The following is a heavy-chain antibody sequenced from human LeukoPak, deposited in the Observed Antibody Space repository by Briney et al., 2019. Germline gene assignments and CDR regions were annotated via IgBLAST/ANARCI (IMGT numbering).Heavy chain of an antibody. Sequence: SVNVSCKASGGTFSSYAISWVRQAPGQGLEWMGGIIPIFGTANYAQKFQGRVTITADESTSTAYMELSSLRSEDTAVYYCASSPIRYYYDSSGYYFDYWGQGTLVTVSS. J-gene: IGHJ4*02. CDR1: GGTFSSYA. V-gene: IGHV1-69*13. D-gene: IGHD3-22*01. CDR3: ASSPIRYYYDSSGYYFDY. CDR2: IIPIFGTA.